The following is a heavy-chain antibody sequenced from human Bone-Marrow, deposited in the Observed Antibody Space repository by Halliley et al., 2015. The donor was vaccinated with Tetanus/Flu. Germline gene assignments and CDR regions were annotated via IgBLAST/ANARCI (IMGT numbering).Heavy chain of an antibody. J-gene: IGHJ5*02. Sequence: QLVQSGAEVGKSGESLKLSCKASGYRFSSFWIGWVRQMPGKGLEWMGTIYPNDSETRYSPSFQGQVTISADKSTNSAYLHWTSLKASAPAMYYCVGRPGDFSGPFDPWGQGTLVTVSP. D-gene: IGHD5-12*01. V-gene: IGHV5-51*01. CDR1: GYRFSSFW. CDR3: VGRPGDFSGPFDP. CDR2: IYPNDSET.